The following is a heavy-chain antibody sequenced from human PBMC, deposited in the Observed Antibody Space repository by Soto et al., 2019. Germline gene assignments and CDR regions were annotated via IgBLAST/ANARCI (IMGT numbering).Heavy chain of an antibody. J-gene: IGHJ5*02. D-gene: IGHD2-2*01. V-gene: IGHV4-59*01. Sequence: SETLSLTCTVSGGSISHYHWNWIRQAPGKGMEWIGYIFYNGSTHYNPSLTSRVTISVDMSKNHFSLTLTSVTAADTAVYYCVRLCCSSTGCSRGGWFAPWGQGALVTVSS. CDR1: GGSISHYH. CDR3: VRLCCSSTGCSRGGWFAP. CDR2: IFYNGST.